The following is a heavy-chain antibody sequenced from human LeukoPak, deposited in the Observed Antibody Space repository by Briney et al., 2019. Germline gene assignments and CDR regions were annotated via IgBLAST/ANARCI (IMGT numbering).Heavy chain of an antibody. V-gene: IGHV1-8*01. CDR1: GYTFTGNY. J-gene: IGHJ4*02. Sequence: ASVKVSCKASGYTFTGNYMHWVRQATGQGLEWMGWMNPNSGNTGYAQKFQGRVTITRNTSISTAYMELSSLRSEDTAVYYCARGRVYDFVDYWGQGTLVTVSS. CDR3: ARGRVYDFVDY. D-gene: IGHD3-3*01. CDR2: MNPNSGNT.